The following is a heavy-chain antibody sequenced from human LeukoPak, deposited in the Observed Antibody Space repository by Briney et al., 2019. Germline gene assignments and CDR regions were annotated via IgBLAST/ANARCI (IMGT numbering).Heavy chain of an antibody. CDR2: IIPIFGTA. CDR3: AGNTYYYGSGSHLDY. V-gene: IGHV1-69*06. CDR1: GGTFSSYA. Sequence: SVKVSCKASGGTFSSYAISWVRQAPGQGLEWMGGIIPIFGTANYAQKFQGRVTITADKSTSTAYMALSSLRSEDTAVYYCAGNTYYYGSGSHLDYWGQGTLVTVSS. J-gene: IGHJ4*02. D-gene: IGHD3-10*01.